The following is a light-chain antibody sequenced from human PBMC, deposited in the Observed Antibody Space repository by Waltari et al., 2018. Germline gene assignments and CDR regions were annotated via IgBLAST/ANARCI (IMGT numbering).Light chain of an antibody. V-gene: IGKV6D-21*02. J-gene: IGKJ1*01. Sequence: EIVLTQSPDFQSVTPEEKVTITCRASQSIGSRLHWFQQKPNQSPKLLIKYASQSISGVPSRFSGSGSGTDFTLTINSLEAEDAAVYYCHQIASLHRTFGPGTKVEIK. CDR3: HQIASLHRT. CDR2: YAS. CDR1: QSIGSR.